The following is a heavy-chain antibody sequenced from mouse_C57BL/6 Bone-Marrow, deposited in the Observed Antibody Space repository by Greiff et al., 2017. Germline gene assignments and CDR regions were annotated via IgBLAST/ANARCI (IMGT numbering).Heavy chain of an antibody. CDR2: IGPANGNT. Sequence: DVKLQESVAELVRPGASVKLSCTASGFNFKNTYMHWVKQRPEQGLEWIGRIGPANGNTKYAPKFQGKATITADTSSNTAYLQRSSLTSEDTAIYCCASTDYYGSSLDYWGQGTTLTVSS. V-gene: IGHV14-3*01. J-gene: IGHJ2*01. CDR3: ASTDYYGSSLDY. CDR1: GFNFKNTY. D-gene: IGHD1-1*01.